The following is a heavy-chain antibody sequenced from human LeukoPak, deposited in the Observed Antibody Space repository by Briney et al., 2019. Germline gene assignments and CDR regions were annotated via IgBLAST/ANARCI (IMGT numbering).Heavy chain of an antibody. V-gene: IGHV1-3*01. CDR2: INAGNGNT. J-gene: IGHJ5*02. CDR1: GYTFTSYA. D-gene: IGHD4-17*01. CDR3: ARVFPGDYTTGFDP. Sequence: ASVTVSFKASGYTFTSYAMHWVRQAPGQRLEGMGWINAGNGNTKYSQKFQGRVTITRDTSASTAYMELSSLRSEDTAVYYCARVFPGDYTTGFDPWGQGTLVTVSS.